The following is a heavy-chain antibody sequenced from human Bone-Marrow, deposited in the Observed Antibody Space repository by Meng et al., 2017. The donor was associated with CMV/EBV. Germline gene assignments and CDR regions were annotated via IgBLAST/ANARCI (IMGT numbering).Heavy chain of an antibody. CDR2: INPKSAGT. J-gene: IGHJ4*02. D-gene: IGHD2-2*03. CDR3: TRTWIDSFTPDFDY. Sequence: QGQLVQSGSGAKKPGASVKVSCKTSGYTFVGHYIHWVRQAPGQGLEWMGRINPKSAGTDYVEKFQGRVTMTRDTSNTIVYMELSRLTADDTAVYYCTRTWIDSFTPDFDYWGQGSLVTVSS. V-gene: IGHV1-2*06. CDR1: GYTFVGHY.